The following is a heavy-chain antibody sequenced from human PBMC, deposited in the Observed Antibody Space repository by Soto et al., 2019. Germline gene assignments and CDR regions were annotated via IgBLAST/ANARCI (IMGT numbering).Heavy chain of an antibody. V-gene: IGHV4-61*01. CDR3: ARDIQIAAAGTYHYYGMGV. CDR1: GGSISSGSYY. J-gene: IGHJ6*02. D-gene: IGHD6-13*01. CDR2: IYYSGST. Sequence: SETLSLTCTVSGGSISSGSYYWSWIRQPPGKGLEWIGYIYYSGSTNYNPSLKSRVTISVDTSKNQFSLKLSSVTAADTAVYYCARDIQIAAAGTYHYYGMGVWGQGTTVTVSS.